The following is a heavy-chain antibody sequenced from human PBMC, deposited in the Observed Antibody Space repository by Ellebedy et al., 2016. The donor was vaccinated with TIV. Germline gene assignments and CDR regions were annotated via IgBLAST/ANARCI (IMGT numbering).Heavy chain of an antibody. D-gene: IGHD6-13*01. CDR1: GFTFSSYS. CDR2: ISSSSSYI. V-gene: IGHV3-21*01. J-gene: IGHJ4*02. CDR3: ARARYSNTPFDY. Sequence: PGGSLRLSCAASGFTFSSYSMNRVRQAPGKGLEWVSSISSSSSYIYYADSVKGRFTISRDNAKNSLYLQMNSLRAEDTAVYYCARARYSNTPFDYWGQGTLVTVSS.